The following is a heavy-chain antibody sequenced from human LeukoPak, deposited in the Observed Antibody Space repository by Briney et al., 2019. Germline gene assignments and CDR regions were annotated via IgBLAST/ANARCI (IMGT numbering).Heavy chain of an antibody. V-gene: IGHV3-23*01. CDR3: AKDALTGSRKFDL. Sequence: HPGGSLRLSCATSGFTFSTYAMSWVRQAPGKGLEWVSTITDTGGSTFYADSVKGRFTVSRDNSKNTLFLQMNSPRAEDTAVYYCAKDALTGSRKFDLWGQGTLVTVSS. CDR2: ITDTGGST. D-gene: IGHD3-9*01. J-gene: IGHJ4*02. CDR1: GFTFSTYA.